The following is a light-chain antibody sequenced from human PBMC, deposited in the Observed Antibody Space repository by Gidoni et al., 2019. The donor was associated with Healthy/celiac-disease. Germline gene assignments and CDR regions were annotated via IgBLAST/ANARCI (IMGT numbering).Light chain of an antibody. CDR3: QQYNNWPRT. CDR2: VAS. CDR1: QSVSSN. Sequence: EIVLTQSPATLSVSPGERATLSCRASQSVSSNLAWYQQQPGQAPRLLIYVASTRATGIPARCSGSGSGTEFTLTISSLQSEDFAVYYCQQYNNWPRTFXPXTKVDIK. V-gene: IGKV3-15*01. J-gene: IGKJ3*01.